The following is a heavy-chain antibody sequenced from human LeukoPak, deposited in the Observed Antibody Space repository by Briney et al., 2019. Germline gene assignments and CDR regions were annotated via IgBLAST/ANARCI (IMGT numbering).Heavy chain of an antibody. CDR1: GGSFSGYY. V-gene: IGHV4-34*01. Sequence: PSETLSLTCAVYGGSFSGYYWSWIRQPPGKGLEWIGEINHSGSTNYNPSLKSRVTISVDTSKNQFSLKLSSVTAADTAVYYCARGYDEVGATSFGAFDIWGQGTTVTVSS. CDR2: INHSGST. D-gene: IGHD1-26*01. CDR3: ARGYDEVGATSFGAFDI. J-gene: IGHJ3*02.